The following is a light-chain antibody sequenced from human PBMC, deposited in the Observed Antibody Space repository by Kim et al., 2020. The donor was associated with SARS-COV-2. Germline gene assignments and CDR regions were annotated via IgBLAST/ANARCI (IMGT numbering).Light chain of an antibody. CDR3: QQLDSSPSYT. Sequence: SPGERATLSCRASQSLSNTYLAWYQQKPGQAPRLLIYGIFHRATGIPDRFTGSGSGTDFTLTISRLEPEDFAVYYCQQLDSSPSYTFGQGTKVEI. V-gene: IGKV3-20*01. J-gene: IGKJ2*01. CDR2: GIF. CDR1: QSLSNTY.